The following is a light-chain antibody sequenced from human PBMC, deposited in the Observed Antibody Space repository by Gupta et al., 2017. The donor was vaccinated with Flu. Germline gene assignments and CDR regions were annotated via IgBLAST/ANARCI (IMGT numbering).Light chain of an antibody. CDR3: SSYAGNNKGV. CDR2: EVN. V-gene: IGLV2-8*01. Sequence: VTIAGTGTSRDVGNYNYVSWYQQRPGKAPKLIIYEVNRRPSGVPDRFSGSKAGNTASLTVSGRQTDEEGDYYCSSYAGNNKGVFGTGTTVTVL. CDR1: SRDVGNYNY. J-gene: IGLJ1*01.